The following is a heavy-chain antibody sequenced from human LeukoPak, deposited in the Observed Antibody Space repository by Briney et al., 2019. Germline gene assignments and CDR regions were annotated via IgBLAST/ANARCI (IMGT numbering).Heavy chain of an antibody. CDR2: IYHSGRT. V-gene: IGHV4-38-2*01. Sequence: PSETLSLTCAVSDYSISSGYYWGWIRQSPGKGLEWIGSIYHSGRTYYNPSLKSRVTISVDTSKNEFSLKLSSVTAADTAVYFCARVQGHSYDSNGYYRYFDYWGQGTLVTVSS. D-gene: IGHD3-22*01. CDR3: ARVQGHSYDSNGYYRYFDY. J-gene: IGHJ4*02. CDR1: DYSISSGYY.